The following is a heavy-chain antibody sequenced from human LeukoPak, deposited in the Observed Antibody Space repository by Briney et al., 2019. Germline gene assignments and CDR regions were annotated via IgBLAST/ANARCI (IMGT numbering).Heavy chain of an antibody. V-gene: IGHV3-15*01. J-gene: IGHJ3*02. Sequence: GGSLRLSWAASGFTFSYSWMSWVRQAPGKGLEWVGRIKSKSDGGTADYAAVVKARFIISRDDSKDTLYLQMNSLKTEDTGIYYCAEFNTRDAFEIWGQGTMVTVSS. CDR2: IKSKSDGGTA. CDR3: AEFNTRDAFEI. CDR1: GFTFSYSW. D-gene: IGHD1-26*01.